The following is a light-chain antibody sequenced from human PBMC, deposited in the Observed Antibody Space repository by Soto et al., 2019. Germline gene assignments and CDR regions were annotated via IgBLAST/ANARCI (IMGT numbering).Light chain of an antibody. CDR1: QSVSSN. V-gene: IGKV3-15*01. CDR3: QQYNNWPRAT. CDR2: GAS. J-gene: IGKJ4*01. Sequence: EIVMTHSPATLSVSPGERATLSFSSSQSVSSNLAWYQQKPGQAPRLLIYGASTRATGIPARFSGSGSGTEFTLTISSLQSEDFAVYYCQQYNNWPRATFGGGTKVDIK.